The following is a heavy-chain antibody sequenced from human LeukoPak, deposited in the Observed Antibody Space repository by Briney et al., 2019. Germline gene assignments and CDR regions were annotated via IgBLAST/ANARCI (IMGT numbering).Heavy chain of an antibody. Sequence: TSETLSLTCAVSGGSISSGGYSWSWIRQPPGKGLEWIGYIYYSGSTYYNPSLKSRVTISVDTSKNQFSLKLSSVTAADTAVYYCAREGDYGDYGAFDIWGQGTMVTVSS. D-gene: IGHD4-17*01. V-gene: IGHV4-30-4*07. J-gene: IGHJ3*02. CDR1: GGSISSGGYS. CDR2: IYYSGST. CDR3: AREGDYGDYGAFDI.